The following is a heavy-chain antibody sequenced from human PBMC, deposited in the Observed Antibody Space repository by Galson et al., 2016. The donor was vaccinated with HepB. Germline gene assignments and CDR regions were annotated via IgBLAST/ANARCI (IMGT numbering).Heavy chain of an antibody. D-gene: IGHD6-6*01. CDR2: IYDSGST. CDR1: GGSISSYY. J-gene: IGHJ5*02. CDR3: ARDSGAVRPPNWFDP. Sequence: EPLSLTCAVSGGSISSYYWSWIRQPPGKGLEWIGYIYDSGSTHYSPSLKSRVTISVDTSKNQFSLKLSSVTAADTAVYYCARDSGAVRPPNWFDPWGQGTLVTVSS. V-gene: IGHV4-59*01.